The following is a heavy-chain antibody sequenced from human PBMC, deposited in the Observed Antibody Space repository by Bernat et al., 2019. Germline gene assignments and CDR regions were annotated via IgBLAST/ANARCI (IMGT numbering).Heavy chain of an antibody. V-gene: IGHV4-39*01. CDR1: GASITSSNYY. D-gene: IGHD5-24*01. CDR2: IYYSGNT. CDR3: ARHVACFRDGYNSPLSYFAA. J-gene: IGHJ4*01. Sequence: QLQLQESGPGLVKPLETLSLTCTVSGASITSSNYYWGWIRQPPGKGLEWIGGIYYSGNTYYKSSLQNRVTISVDPSKEQFSLKLRSVTAADPAVYYCARHVACFRDGYNSPLSYFAAWCHGTLVSVSS.